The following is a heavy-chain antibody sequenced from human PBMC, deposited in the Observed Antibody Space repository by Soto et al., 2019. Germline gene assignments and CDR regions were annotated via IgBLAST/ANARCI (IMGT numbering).Heavy chain of an antibody. CDR3: STAGDSGAWISY. CDR1: GYTFSNNG. CDR2: MNPNNGNT. V-gene: IGHV1-8*01. J-gene: IGHJ4*02. Sequence: QVQLVQSGAEVKKPGASVKVSCKASGYTFSNNGINWVRQATGQGLEWMGWMNPNNGNTGYAQKAQGRITLTRDPSITTAYMELSSLTSEDTAVYYCSTAGDSGAWISYWGQGTLVTVSS. D-gene: IGHD7-27*01.